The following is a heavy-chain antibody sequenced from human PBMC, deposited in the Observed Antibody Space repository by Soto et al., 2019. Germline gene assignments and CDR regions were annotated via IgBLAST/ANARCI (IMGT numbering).Heavy chain of an antibody. D-gene: IGHD3-9*01. CDR1: GFTFSTYG. CDR3: AKDRNFDWLLWGPGAYFYY. Sequence: QVQLVESGGGVVQPGRSLRLSCAASGFTFSTYGMHWVRQAPGKGLEWVTVMSYDGSNTYYADSVKGRFTISRDNSKNTLYLQMNSLRAEDTAVYYCAKDRNFDWLLWGPGAYFYYWGQGTLVAVSS. V-gene: IGHV3-30*18. J-gene: IGHJ4*02. CDR2: MSYDGSNT.